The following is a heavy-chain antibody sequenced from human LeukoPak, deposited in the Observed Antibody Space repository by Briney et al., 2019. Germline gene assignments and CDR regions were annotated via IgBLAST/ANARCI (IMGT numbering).Heavy chain of an antibody. CDR2: IYSGGST. CDR1: GFTVSINY. J-gene: IGHJ4*02. CDR3: ARVKYCSGGSCYLFDY. D-gene: IGHD2-15*01. Sequence: GGSLRLSCAASGFTVSINYMSWVRQAPGKGLEWVSVIYSGGSTYYADSVKGRFTISRDNSKNTLYLQMNSLRAEDTAVYYCARVKYCSGGSCYLFDYWGQGTLVTVSS. V-gene: IGHV3-66*01.